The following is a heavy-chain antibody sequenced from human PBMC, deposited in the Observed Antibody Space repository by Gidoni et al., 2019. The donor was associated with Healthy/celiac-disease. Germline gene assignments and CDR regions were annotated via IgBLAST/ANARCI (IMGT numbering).Heavy chain of an antibody. CDR2: IIPILGIA. D-gene: IGHD2-15*01. Sequence: QVQLVQSGAEVKKPGSSVKVSCKASGGTFSSYAISWVRQAPGQGLEWMGRIIPILGIANYAQKFQGRVKITADKSTSTAYMELSSLRSEDTAVYYCARDRGVVAAYYFDYWGQGTLVTVSS. V-gene: IGHV1-69*04. CDR1: GGTFSSYA. J-gene: IGHJ4*02. CDR3: ARDRGVVAAYYFDY.